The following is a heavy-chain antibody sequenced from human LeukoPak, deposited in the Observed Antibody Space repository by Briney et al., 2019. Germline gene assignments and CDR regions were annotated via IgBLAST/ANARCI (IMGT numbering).Heavy chain of an antibody. V-gene: IGHV3-33*08. D-gene: IGHD1-20*01. Sequence: TGGSLRLSCAASGFTFSQYAIHWVRQAPGKGLEWVAVIWYDGSNKYYADSVKGRFTISRDNSKNTLYLQTNSLRAEDTAVYYCARGKWNDSWGKGTLVTVSS. J-gene: IGHJ4*02. CDR2: IWYDGSNK. CDR3: ARGKWNDS. CDR1: GFTFSQYA.